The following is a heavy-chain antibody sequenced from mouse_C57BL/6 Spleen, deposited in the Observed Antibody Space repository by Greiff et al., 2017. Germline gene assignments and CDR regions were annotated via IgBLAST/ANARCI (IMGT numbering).Heavy chain of an antibody. D-gene: IGHD4-1*01. Sequence: VQLQQPGAELVKPGASVQMSCKASGYTFTSYWITWVKPRPGQGLEWLGDIDPGSGSTKYNEKFKSKATLTVDTSSSTAYMQLSSLTSEDSAVYCCARWEDFDYWGQGTTLTVSS. CDR1: GYTFTSYW. CDR3: ARWEDFDY. J-gene: IGHJ2*01. CDR2: IDPGSGST. V-gene: IGHV1-55*01.